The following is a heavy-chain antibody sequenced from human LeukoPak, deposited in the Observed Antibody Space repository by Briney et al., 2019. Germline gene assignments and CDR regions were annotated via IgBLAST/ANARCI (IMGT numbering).Heavy chain of an antibody. J-gene: IGHJ4*02. D-gene: IGHD5-18*01. CDR2: IYYSGST. Sequence: PSETLSLTCTVSGGSISSSSYYWGWIRQPPGKGLERIGSIYYSGSTYYNPSLKSRVTISVDTTKNQFSLKLSSVTAADTAVYYCASWVDTAKFDYWGQGTLVTVSS. CDR1: GGSISSSSYY. CDR3: ASWVDTAKFDY. V-gene: IGHV4-39*07.